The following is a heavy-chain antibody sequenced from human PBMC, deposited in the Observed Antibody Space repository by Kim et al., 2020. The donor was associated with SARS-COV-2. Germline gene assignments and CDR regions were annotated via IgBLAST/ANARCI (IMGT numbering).Heavy chain of an antibody. D-gene: IGHD6-13*01. CDR3: TTLISAAGRGY. Sequence: TDYAAPVKGRCTMSRDDSKNTLHLQMNSLDTEDTGVYYCTTLISAAGRGYWGQGTLVTVSS. V-gene: IGHV3-15*01. J-gene: IGHJ4*02. CDR2: T.